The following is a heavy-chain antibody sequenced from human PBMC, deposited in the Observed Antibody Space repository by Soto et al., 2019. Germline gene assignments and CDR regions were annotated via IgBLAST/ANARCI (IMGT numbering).Heavy chain of an antibody. CDR1: GFTFNYYW. J-gene: IGHJ3*01. V-gene: IGHV3-74*01. CDR2: IHSDGSST. Sequence: EVQLVESEGGLVQRGGSLRPSCAASGFTFNYYWMHWVRQAPGQGLVWVSHIHSDGSSTTYADSVKGRFTISRDNAKNTLYLQMNSLRAEDTAVYYCARGDKGGFDLWGQGTTVTVSS. D-gene: IGHD2-21*02. CDR3: ARGDKGGFDL.